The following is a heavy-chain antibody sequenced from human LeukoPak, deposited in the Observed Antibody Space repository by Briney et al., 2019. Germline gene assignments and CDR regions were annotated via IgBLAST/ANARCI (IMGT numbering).Heavy chain of an antibody. CDR2: IYYSGST. D-gene: IGHD1-1*01. J-gene: IGHJ4*02. V-gene: IGHV4-59*11. CDR3: ARDRLGYNGNSDY. Sequence: SETLSLTCTVSGGSLSSHYWSWIRQPPGKGLEWIGSIYYSGSTNYNASLSSRVTISVDTSKNQFSLKLSSVSAEDTAVYYCARDRLGYNGNSDYWGQGTLVTVS. CDR1: GGSLSSHY.